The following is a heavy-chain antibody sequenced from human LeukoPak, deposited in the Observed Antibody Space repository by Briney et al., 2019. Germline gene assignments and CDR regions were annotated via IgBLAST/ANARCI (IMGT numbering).Heavy chain of an antibody. Sequence: GASVKVSCKASGYTFTGYYMHWVRQVPGQGLEWMGWINPNSGGTNYAQKFQGRVTMTRDTSISTAYMELSRLRSDDTAVYYCARDPGYCSGGSCEEYYFDYWGQGTLVTVSS. CDR2: INPNSGGT. D-gene: IGHD2-15*01. CDR3: ARDPGYCSGGSCEEYYFDY. V-gene: IGHV1-2*02. J-gene: IGHJ4*02. CDR1: GYTFTGYY.